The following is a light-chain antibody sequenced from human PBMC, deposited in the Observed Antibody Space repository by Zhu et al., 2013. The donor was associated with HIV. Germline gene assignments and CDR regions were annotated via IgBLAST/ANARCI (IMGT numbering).Light chain of an antibody. Sequence: EIVMTQSPATLSVSPGERATLSCRASQTVGSNLAWYRQKPGQAPRLLISGASTRATNVPARFSGSGSGTEFTLTISSLQSEDFATYYCLQDYNYPWTFGQGTKVEIK. V-gene: IGKV3-15*01. CDR2: GAS. CDR3: LQDYNYPWT. CDR1: QTVGSN. J-gene: IGKJ1*01.